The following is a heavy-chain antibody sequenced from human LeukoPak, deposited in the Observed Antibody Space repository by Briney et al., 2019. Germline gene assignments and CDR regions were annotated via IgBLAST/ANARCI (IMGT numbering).Heavy chain of an antibody. CDR3: ARDPSDYYGMDV. V-gene: IGHV1-69*06. CDR2: IIPIFGTA. J-gene: IGHJ6*04. CDR1: GGTFSSYA. D-gene: IGHD3-3*01. Sequence: SVKVSCKASGGTFSSYAISWVRQAPGQGLEWMGGIIPIFGTANYAQKFQGRVTITADKSTSTAYMELSSLRSEDTAVYYCARDPSDYYGMDVRGKGTTVTVSS.